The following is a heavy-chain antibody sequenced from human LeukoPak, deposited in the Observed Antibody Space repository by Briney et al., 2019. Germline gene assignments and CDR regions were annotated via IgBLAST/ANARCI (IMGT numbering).Heavy chain of an antibody. Sequence: GGSLRLSCAASGFTISSTYMSWVRQAPGKGLEWVSVIYSGGNTYYADSVKGRFTISRDNSKNTLYLQMNSLRVEDTAVHYCARQFGDYWGQGTLVTVSS. D-gene: IGHD3-10*01. V-gene: IGHV3-53*01. J-gene: IGHJ4*02. CDR3: ARQFGDY. CDR1: GFTISSTY. CDR2: IYSGGNT.